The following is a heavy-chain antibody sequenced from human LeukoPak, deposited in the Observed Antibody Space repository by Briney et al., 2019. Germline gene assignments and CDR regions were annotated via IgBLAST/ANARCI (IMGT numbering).Heavy chain of an antibody. V-gene: IGHV4-61*02. CDR3: ARGPYKYDGSGAFDI. CDR1: GDSISSGDYY. J-gene: IGHJ3*02. Sequence: SETLSLTCTVSGDSISSGDYYWSWIRQPAGTGLEWLGRIYTSGSTNYNPSLKSQVTISVDTSKNQFSLKLTSVTAADTAVYYCARGPYKYDGSGAFDIWGQGTMVTVSS. D-gene: IGHD3-22*01. CDR2: IYTSGST.